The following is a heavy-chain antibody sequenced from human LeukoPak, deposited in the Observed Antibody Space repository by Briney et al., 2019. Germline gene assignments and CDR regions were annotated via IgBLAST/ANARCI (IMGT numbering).Heavy chain of an antibody. V-gene: IGHV5-51*01. J-gene: IGHJ3*02. CDR2: IYPGDSDT. CDR1: GYSFTSYW. CDR3: ARFSHIVVVVAALGAFDT. Sequence: GESLKISCKGSGYSFTSYWIGWVRQMPGKGLEWMGSIYPGDSDTRYSPSFQGQVTISADKSISTAYLQWSSLKASDTAMYYCARFSHIVVVVAALGAFDTWGQGTMVTVSS. D-gene: IGHD2-15*01.